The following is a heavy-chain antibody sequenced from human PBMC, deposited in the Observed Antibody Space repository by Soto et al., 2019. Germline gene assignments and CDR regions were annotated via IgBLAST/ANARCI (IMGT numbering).Heavy chain of an antibody. Sequence: PVGSLRLSCAASGFTFSNYYMSWIRQAPGKGLEWVAHINFSKSYTNYADSVKGRFTISRDNAKSSLYLQMNSLRAEDTAVYYCARGSILDYWGPGTLVTVSS. J-gene: IGHJ4*02. CDR1: GFTFSNYY. D-gene: IGHD3-3*01. CDR3: ARGSILDY. V-gene: IGHV3-11*06. CDR2: INFSKSYT.